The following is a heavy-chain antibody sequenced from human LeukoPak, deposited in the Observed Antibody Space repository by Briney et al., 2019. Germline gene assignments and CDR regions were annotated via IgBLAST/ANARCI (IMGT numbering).Heavy chain of an antibody. CDR1: VGSLSSSM. CDR3: ARHDWGYGPLLDY. CDR2: IYYIGST. Sequence: PSETLSLTCTYPVGSLSSSMWSLIRHPPGKGLEWIGYIYYIGSTKYNPSLTSRVTISVDKSKNQFSLKLTSLTAADTSASYCARHDWGYGPLLDYWGEGTLVTDCS. J-gene: IGHJ4*02. V-gene: IGHV4-59*08. D-gene: IGHD5-12*01.